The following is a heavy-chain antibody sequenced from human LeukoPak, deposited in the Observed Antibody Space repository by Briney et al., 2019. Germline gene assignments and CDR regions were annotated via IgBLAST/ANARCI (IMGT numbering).Heavy chain of an antibody. CDR2: INHSGST. J-gene: IGHJ6*03. V-gene: IGHV4-34*01. CDR1: GGSFSGYY. Sequence: SETLSLTCAVYGGSFSGYYWSWIRQPPGKGLEWIGEINHSGSTNYNPSLKSRVTISVDTSKNQFSLKLSSVTAADTAVYYCARGQYYYGSGSYYKTTNYYYYMDVWGKGTTVTVSS. D-gene: IGHD3-10*01. CDR3: ARGQYYYGSGSYYKTTNYYYYMDV.